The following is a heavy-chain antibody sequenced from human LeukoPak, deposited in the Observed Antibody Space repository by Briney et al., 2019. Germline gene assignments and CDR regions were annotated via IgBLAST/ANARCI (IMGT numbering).Heavy chain of an antibody. Sequence: GGSLRLSCAASGFTFSSYAMHWVRQAPGKGLEWVSATSGNDDRTYYAGSVKGRFTISRDNSKTTLYLQMNSLRAEDTAVYYCAKDCGGDCYYDSVYWGQGILVTVSS. CDR1: GFTFSSYA. J-gene: IGHJ4*02. CDR2: TSGNDDRT. V-gene: IGHV3-23*01. CDR3: AKDCGGDCYYDSVY. D-gene: IGHD2-21*02.